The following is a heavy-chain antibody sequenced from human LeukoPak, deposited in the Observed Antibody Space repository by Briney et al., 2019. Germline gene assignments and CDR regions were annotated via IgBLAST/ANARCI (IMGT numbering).Heavy chain of an antibody. CDR1: GFTFSSYA. CDR2: ISGSGGST. CDR3: AKDLGGGSYTRYFDY. V-gene: IGHV3-23*01. Sequence: GSLRLSCAASGFTFSSYAMSWVRQAPGKGLEWVSAISGSGGSTYYADSVKGRFTISRDNSKNTLYLQMNSLRAEDTAVYYCAKDLGGGSYTRYFDYWGQGTLVTVSS. J-gene: IGHJ4*02. D-gene: IGHD1-26*01.